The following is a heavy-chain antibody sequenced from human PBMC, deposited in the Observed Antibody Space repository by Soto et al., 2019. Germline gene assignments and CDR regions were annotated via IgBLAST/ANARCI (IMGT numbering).Heavy chain of an antibody. J-gene: IGHJ5*02. D-gene: IGHD5-12*01. CDR2: ISYDGSNK. Sequence: ESGGGVVQPGRSLRLSCAASGFTFSSYAMHWVRQAPGKGLEWVAVISYDGSNKYYADSVKGRFTISRDNSKNTLYLQMNSLRAEDTAVYYCARDGGWLQSNWFDPWGQGTLVTVSS. CDR3: ARDGGWLQSNWFDP. V-gene: IGHV3-30-3*01. CDR1: GFTFSSYA.